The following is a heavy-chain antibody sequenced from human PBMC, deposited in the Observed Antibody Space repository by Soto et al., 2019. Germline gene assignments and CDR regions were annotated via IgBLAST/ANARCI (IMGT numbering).Heavy chain of an antibody. CDR3: AKKSSSWIYAP. CDR1: GGSISTYY. J-gene: IGHJ5*01. Sequence: SETLSLSCTVSGGSISTYYWTWIRQPPGKGLGWIGYIYYTGSTTYNPSLKSRATISVDTSKNQFSLQLSSVTAADTVVYYCAKKSSSWIYAPCGQGTPVTVSA. D-gene: IGHD6-13*01. V-gene: IGHV4-59*01. CDR2: IYYTGST.